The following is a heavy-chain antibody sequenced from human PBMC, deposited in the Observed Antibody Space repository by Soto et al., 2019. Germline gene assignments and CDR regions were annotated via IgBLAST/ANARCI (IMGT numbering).Heavy chain of an antibody. CDR1: GGSISNFY. J-gene: IGHJ5*02. CDR3: SRDREPPRPRWLDP. D-gene: IGHD6-6*01. V-gene: IGHV4-59*01. CDR2: IYYNGNT. Sequence: PSETLSLTCTVSGGSISNFYWSWIRQPPGKGLEWIGYIYYNGNTNYNPSLKSRVTISVDTSKNQFSLKLSSVTAADTAVYYCSRDREPPRPRWLDPRGQGTQVTGSS.